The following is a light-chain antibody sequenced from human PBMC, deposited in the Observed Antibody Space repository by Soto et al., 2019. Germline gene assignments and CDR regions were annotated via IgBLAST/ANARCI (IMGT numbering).Light chain of an antibody. CDR2: EVS. J-gene: IGLJ1*01. V-gene: IGLV2-14*01. Sequence: QSALGQTSSVCGSPGQSITISCTGTSSDVGGYNYVSWYRHHPGKAPKLLIYEVSYRPSGVSDRFSGYKSANTASLTISGLQAEDEADYYCSSYTSGSLRVFGTGTKVTVL. CDR3: SSYTSGSLRV. CDR1: SSDVGGYNY.